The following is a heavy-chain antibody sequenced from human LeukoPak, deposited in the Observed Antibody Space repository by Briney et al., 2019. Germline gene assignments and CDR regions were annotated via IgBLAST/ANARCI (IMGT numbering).Heavy chain of an antibody. D-gene: IGHD4-17*01. CDR1: GFTFSSYA. CDR3: AKGPSLLGYGDYPPIQYYYYGMDI. CDR2: ISGSGGST. J-gene: IGHJ6*02. Sequence: QPGGSLRLSCAASGFTFSSYAMSWVRQAPGKGLEWVSAISGSGGSTYCADSVKGRFTISRDNSKNTLYLQMNSLRAEDTAVYYCAKGPSLLGYGDYPPIQYYYYGMDIWGQGTTVTVSS. V-gene: IGHV3-23*01.